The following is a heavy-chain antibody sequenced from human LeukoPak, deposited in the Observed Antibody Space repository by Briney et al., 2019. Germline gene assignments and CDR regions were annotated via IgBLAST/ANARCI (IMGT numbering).Heavy chain of an antibody. V-gene: IGHV3-48*03. CDR1: GFPFSAYE. CDR2: ISVSGGTI. Sequence: EAGGSLRLSCAASGFPFSAYEMNWVRQAPGKGLEWVSYISVSGGTIYYADSVKGRFTISRDNAKQSLYLQMNSLRAEDTAVYYCARGILYYGSESYDYWGQGTLVIVSS. CDR3: ARGILYYGSESYDY. D-gene: IGHD3-10*01. J-gene: IGHJ4*02.